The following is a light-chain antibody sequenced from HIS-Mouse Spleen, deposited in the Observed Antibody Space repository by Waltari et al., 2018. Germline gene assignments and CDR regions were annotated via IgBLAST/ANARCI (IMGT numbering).Light chain of an antibody. V-gene: IGLV2-23*01. Sequence: QSALTQPASVSGSPGQSITISCTGTSSDVGSYNLVSWYQQPPGKAPKRMIYEGSTRPSGVSNRFSGSKSGNTASLTISGLQAEDEADYYCCSYAGSSTWVFGGGTKLTVL. CDR1: SSDVGSYNL. CDR2: EGS. CDR3: CSYAGSSTWV. J-gene: IGLJ3*02.